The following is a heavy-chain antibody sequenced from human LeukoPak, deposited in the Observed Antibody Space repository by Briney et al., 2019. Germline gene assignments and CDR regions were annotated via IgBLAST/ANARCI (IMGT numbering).Heavy chain of an antibody. CDR1: GGSINTYY. V-gene: IGHV4-59*01. J-gene: IGHJ4*02. Sequence: SETLSLTCTVSGGSINTYYWSWIRQPPGKGLEWIGYIYYSGSTNYNPSLKSRVTISVDTSKNQFSLNLSSVTAADTAVYYCARYRYGSPYYFDYWGQGTLVTVSS. D-gene: IGHD5-18*01. CDR3: ARYRYGSPYYFDY. CDR2: IYYSGST.